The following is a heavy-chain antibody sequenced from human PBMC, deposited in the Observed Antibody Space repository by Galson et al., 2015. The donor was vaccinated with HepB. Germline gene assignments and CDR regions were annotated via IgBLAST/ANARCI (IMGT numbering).Heavy chain of an antibody. CDR2: IYPGDSDT. CDR1: GYSFTSYW. V-gene: IGHV5-51*01. D-gene: IGHD2-2*01. CDR3: ARTYCSSTSCPRGWFDP. Sequence: QSGAEVKKPGESLKISCKGSGYSFTSYWIGWVRQMPGKGLEWMGIIYPGDSDTRYSPSFQGQVTISADKSISTAYLQWSSLKASDTAMYYCARTYCSSTSCPRGWFDPWGQGTLVTVSS. J-gene: IGHJ5*02.